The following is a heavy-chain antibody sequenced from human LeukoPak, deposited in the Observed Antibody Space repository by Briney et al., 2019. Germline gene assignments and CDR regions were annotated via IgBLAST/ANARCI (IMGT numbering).Heavy chain of an antibody. CDR3: ARLYGSGISGAFDI. J-gene: IGHJ3*02. Sequence: ASVKVSCKASGYTFTGYYMHWVRQAPGQGLEWMGWINPNSGGTNYAQKFQGWVAMTRDTSISTAYMELSRLRSDDTAVYYCARLYGSGISGAFDIWGQGTMVTVSS. D-gene: IGHD3-10*01. CDR2: INPNSGGT. CDR1: GYTFTGYY. V-gene: IGHV1-2*04.